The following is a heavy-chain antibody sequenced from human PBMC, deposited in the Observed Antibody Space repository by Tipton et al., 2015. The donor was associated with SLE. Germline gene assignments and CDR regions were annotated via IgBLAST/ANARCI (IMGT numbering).Heavy chain of an antibody. D-gene: IGHD2-8*02. J-gene: IGHJ4*02. V-gene: IGHV4-34*01. CDR3: ARHFCTGGVCYDY. CDR2: INHSGST. CDR1: GGSFSGYY. Sequence: TLSLTCAVYGGSFSGYYWSWIRQPPGKGLEWIGEINHSGSTNYNPSLKSRVTISVDTSKNQFSLKLSSVTAADTAVYYCARHFCTGGVCYDYWGQGTLVTVSS.